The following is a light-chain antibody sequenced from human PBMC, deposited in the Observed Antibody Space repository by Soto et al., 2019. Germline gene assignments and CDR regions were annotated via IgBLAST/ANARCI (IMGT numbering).Light chain of an antibody. Sequence: QSALAQPASVSGSPGQSITISCTGTDSDVGAYDSVSWYQQHPHKAPQLIIYKGTQRPSGVSNRISGSTSGNAASLTISGLQADDEADYFCCSSAPECTYVFGTGTKVTVL. J-gene: IGLJ1*01. CDR1: DSDVGAYDS. CDR2: KGT. V-gene: IGLV2-23*01. CDR3: CSSAPECTYV.